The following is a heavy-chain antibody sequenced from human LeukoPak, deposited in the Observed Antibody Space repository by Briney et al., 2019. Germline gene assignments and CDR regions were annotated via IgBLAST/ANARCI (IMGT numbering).Heavy chain of an antibody. CDR2: ISSSSSYI. Sequence: GGPLRLSCAASGFTFSSYSMNWVRQAPGKGLEWVSSISSSSSYIYYADSVKGRFTISRDNAKNSLYLQMNSLRAEDTAVCYCARHPRVGATHDAFDIWGQGTMVTVSS. V-gene: IGHV3-21*01. D-gene: IGHD1-26*01. CDR1: GFTFSSYS. J-gene: IGHJ3*02. CDR3: ARHPRVGATHDAFDI.